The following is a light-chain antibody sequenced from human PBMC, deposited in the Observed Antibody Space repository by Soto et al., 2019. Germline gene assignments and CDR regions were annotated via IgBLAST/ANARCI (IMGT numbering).Light chain of an antibody. CDR1: NSDIGGYNY. J-gene: IGLJ1*01. V-gene: IGLV2-14*01. Sequence: QYVLTQTASLSGSPGQSITIYCTGTNSDIGGYNYVSWYQQYPGKAPKVIIYEVTNRPTGVSNRFSGSKSGKAASLTTSGLQAEDEADYYCSSYRSVGTIVFGTGTKVTVL. CDR3: SSYRSVGTIV. CDR2: EVT.